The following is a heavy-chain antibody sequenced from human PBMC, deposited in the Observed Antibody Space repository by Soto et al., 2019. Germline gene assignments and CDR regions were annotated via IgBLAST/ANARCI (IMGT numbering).Heavy chain of an antibody. Sequence: SVKVSCKASGGTFSSYAISWVRQAPGQGLEWMGGIIPIFGTANYAQKFQGRVTITADKSTSTAYMELSSLRSEDTAAYYCARADCSGGSCYFPPSRHYYGMDVWGQGTTVTVS. CDR3: ARADCSGGSCYFPPSRHYYGMDV. CDR1: GGTFSSYA. D-gene: IGHD2-15*01. J-gene: IGHJ6*02. V-gene: IGHV1-69*06. CDR2: IIPIFGTA.